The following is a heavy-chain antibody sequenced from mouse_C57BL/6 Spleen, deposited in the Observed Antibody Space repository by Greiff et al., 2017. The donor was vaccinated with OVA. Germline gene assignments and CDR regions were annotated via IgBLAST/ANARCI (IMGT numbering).Heavy chain of an antibody. CDR1: GFSLTSYG. CDR3: ARNSMDWYFDV. J-gene: IGHJ1*03. Sequence: VQLQQSGPGLVQPSQSLSITCTVSGFSLTSYGVHWVRQSPGKGLEWLGVIWSGGSTDYNAAFISRLSISKDNSKSQVFFKMNSLQADDTAIYYCARNSMDWYFDVWGTGTTVTVSS. D-gene: IGHD2-3*01. V-gene: IGHV2-2*01. CDR2: IWSGGST.